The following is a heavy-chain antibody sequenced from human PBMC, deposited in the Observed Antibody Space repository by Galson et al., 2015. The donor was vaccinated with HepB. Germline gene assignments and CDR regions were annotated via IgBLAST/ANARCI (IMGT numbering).Heavy chain of an antibody. D-gene: IGHD3-9*01. J-gene: IGHJ6*02. V-gene: IGHV4-59*01. CDR2: IYYSGNT. Sequence: ETLSLTCTVSGGSITNYYWNWIRQPPGKGLEYIGYIYYSGNTNYNPSLKSRVTISVDTSKNQFSLKLNSVTAADTAVYYCARGKYYDILTGYYEYYGMDVWGQGTTVTVSS. CDR3: ARGKYYDILTGYYEYYGMDV. CDR1: GGSITNYY.